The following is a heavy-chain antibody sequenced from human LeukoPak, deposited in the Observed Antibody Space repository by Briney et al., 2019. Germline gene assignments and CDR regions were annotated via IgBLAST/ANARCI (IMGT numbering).Heavy chain of an antibody. CDR1: GYSFTTYW. D-gene: IGHD1-26*01. CDR2: IYPGDSDT. Sequence: GESLKISCKGSGYSFTTYWIGWVRQMPGKGLEWMGIIYPGDSDTRYSPSFQGQVTISADKSISTAYLQWSSLKASDTAMYYCARHQIVGATRSPFDFWGQGTLVTVSS. CDR3: ARHQIVGATRSPFDF. J-gene: IGHJ4*02. V-gene: IGHV5-51*01.